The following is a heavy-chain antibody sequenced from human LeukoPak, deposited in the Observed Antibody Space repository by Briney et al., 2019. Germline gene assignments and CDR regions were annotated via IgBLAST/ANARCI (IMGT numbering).Heavy chain of an antibody. CDR2: INPSGGST. CDR3: ARVHSITMIVVDAFDI. CDR1: GYTFTSYY. J-gene: IGHJ3*02. D-gene: IGHD3-22*01. Sequence: GASVKVSCKASGYTFTSYYMHWVRQAPGQGLEWMGIINPSGGSTSYAQKFQGRVTMTRDTSTSTVYMELSSLRSEDTAVYYCARVHSITMIVVDAFDIWGQGTMVTVSS. V-gene: IGHV1-46*01.